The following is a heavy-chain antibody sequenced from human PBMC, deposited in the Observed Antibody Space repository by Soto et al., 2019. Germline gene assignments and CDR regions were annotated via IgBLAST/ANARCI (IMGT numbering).Heavy chain of an antibody. V-gene: IGHV5-51*01. CDR2: IYPGDSDT. CDR3: ARGTYNWNYYFDY. Sequence: GESLKISCKGSGYSSTSYWIGWVRQMPGKGLEWMGIIYPGDSDTRYSPSFQGQVTISADKSISTAYLQWSSLKASDTAMYYCARGTYNWNYYFDYWGQGTLVTVSS. J-gene: IGHJ4*02. CDR1: GYSSTSYW. D-gene: IGHD1-7*01.